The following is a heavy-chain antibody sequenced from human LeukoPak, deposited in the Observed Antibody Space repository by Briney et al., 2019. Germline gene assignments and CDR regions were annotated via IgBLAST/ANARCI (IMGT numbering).Heavy chain of an antibody. D-gene: IGHD3-9*01. J-gene: IGHJ4*02. V-gene: IGHV1-2*02. CDR1: GYTFTVYY. Sequence: ASVRVSSKASGYTFTVYYMHWVRQAPGQGLEWMGWINPNSGGTNYAQKFQGRVTMTRNTSISTAYMELSRLRSDDTAVYYCFILTGYKSEIYFDYWGQGTLVTVSS. CDR3: FILTGYKSEIYFDY. CDR2: INPNSGGT.